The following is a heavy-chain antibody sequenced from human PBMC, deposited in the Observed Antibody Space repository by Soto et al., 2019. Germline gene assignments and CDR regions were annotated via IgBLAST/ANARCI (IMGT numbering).Heavy chain of an antibody. CDR3: ARYHCSGGSCYGGINWFDP. Sequence: SVKVSCKASGGTFSSYTISWVRQAPGQGLEWMGRIIPILGIANYAQKFQGRVTITADKSTSTAYMELSSLRSEDTAVYYCARYHCSGGSCYGGINWFDPWGQGTLVTVSS. CDR2: IIPILGIA. D-gene: IGHD2-15*01. CDR1: GGTFSSYT. J-gene: IGHJ5*02. V-gene: IGHV1-69*02.